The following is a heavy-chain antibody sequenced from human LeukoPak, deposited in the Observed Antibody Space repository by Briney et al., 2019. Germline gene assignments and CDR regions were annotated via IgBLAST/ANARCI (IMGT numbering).Heavy chain of an antibody. CDR2: ISYDGSNK. CDR1: GFTFSSYG. D-gene: IGHD1-26*01. V-gene: IGHV3-30*03. J-gene: IGHJ5*02. Sequence: GGSLRLSCATSGFTFSSYGMHWVRQAPGKGLEWVAVISYDGSNKYYADSVKGRFTISRDNSKNTLFLQMNSLRAEDTAVYYCARSYSGGPWGQGTLVTVSS. CDR3: ARSYSGGP.